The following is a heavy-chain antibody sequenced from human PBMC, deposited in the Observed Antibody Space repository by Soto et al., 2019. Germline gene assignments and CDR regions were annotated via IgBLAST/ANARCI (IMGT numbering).Heavy chain of an antibody. V-gene: IGHV4-34*01. CDR2: INHSRTT. Sequence: SETLSLTCAVYGGSFSGYYWHWIRQPPGKGLEWIGEINHSRTTNYNPSLKSRITISVDTSNNQFSLKLTSVTTADTAVYYCARDRDPHYYYGMDVWGQGTTVTVSS. J-gene: IGHJ6*02. CDR1: GGSFSGYY. CDR3: ARDRDPHYYYGMDV.